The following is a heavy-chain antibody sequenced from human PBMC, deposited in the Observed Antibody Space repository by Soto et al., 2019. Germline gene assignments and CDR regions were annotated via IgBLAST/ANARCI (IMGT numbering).Heavy chain of an antibody. CDR2: IFPGDSDT. V-gene: IGHV5-51*01. CDR1: HYIFTNYW. D-gene: IGHD5-12*01. Sequence: GESLKISCKGSHYIFTNYWIGWVRQVPGKGLGWMGIIFPGDSDTRYSPSFPGRVTISVDRSISTAYLQLSGLKALDTAIYYCATYDGGNSNDAFDIWGQGTMVTVSS. J-gene: IGHJ3*02. CDR3: ATYDGGNSNDAFDI.